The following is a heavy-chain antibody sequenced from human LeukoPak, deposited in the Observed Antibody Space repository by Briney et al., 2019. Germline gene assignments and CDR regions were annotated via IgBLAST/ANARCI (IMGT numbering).Heavy chain of an antibody. CDR2: INSDGSST. V-gene: IGHV3-74*01. CDR3: VPNWFDP. Sequence: PGGSLRLSCAVSGFTFSRYWMTWVRQAPGKGLVWVSRINSDGSSTSYADSVKGRFTISRDNAKNTLYLQMNSLRAEDTAVYYCVPNWFDPWGQGTLVTVSS. J-gene: IGHJ5*02. CDR1: GFTFSRYW.